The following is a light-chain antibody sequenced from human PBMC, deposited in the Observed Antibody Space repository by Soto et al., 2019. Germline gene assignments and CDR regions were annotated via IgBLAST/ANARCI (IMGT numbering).Light chain of an antibody. Sequence: EIAMTQSPATLSLSPGERATLSCRASQSVSSNLAWYQQKPGQAPRLLIYGASTRATDIPARFSGSGSGTEFTLTISSLQSEDFAVYYCQQYHNWYTFGQGTKLEIK. J-gene: IGKJ2*01. CDR1: QSVSSN. CDR3: QQYHNWYT. CDR2: GAS. V-gene: IGKV3-15*01.